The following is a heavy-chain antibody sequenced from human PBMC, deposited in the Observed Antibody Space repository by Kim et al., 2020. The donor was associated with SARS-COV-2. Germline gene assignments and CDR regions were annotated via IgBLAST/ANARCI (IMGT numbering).Heavy chain of an antibody. D-gene: IGHD3-10*01. J-gene: IGHJ5*02. V-gene: IGHV1-46*03. Sequence: ASVKVSCKASGYTFTSSHIQWVRQAPGQGLEWMGVINPSGGSATYAQNLQGRVIMTRDTSTGTVYMELSRLRSEDTALYFCASGTWGGGGWGYGSGQYNRFDPWGQGTPVIVSS. CDR1: GYTFTSSH. CDR3: ASGTWGGGGWGYGSGQYNRFDP. CDR2: INPSGGSA.